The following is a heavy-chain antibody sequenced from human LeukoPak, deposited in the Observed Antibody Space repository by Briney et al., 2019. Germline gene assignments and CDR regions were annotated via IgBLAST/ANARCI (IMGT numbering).Heavy chain of an antibody. J-gene: IGHJ4*02. Sequence: PSETLSLTCTVSGGSISSYYWSRIRQPPGKGMEWIGFIYYSGSTNYNPSLKSRVTISVDTSKNQFSLRLSSVIAADTAVYYCASPGIVAAGTDRGFDYWGQGILVTVSS. V-gene: IGHV4-59*01. D-gene: IGHD6-13*01. CDR2: IYYSGST. CDR3: ASPGIVAAGTDRGFDY. CDR1: GGSISSYY.